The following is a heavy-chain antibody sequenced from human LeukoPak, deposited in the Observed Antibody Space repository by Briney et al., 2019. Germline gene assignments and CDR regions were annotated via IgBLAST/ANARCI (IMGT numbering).Heavy chain of an antibody. Sequence: GGSLRLSCAGSAFTLSSYWMSWVRQAPGKGLEWVANINQDGSEKYYVDSVKGRLTISRDNAESSLYLQMNSLRAEDTAVYYCAREVWWFNVWGQGTTVTVSS. CDR1: AFTLSSYW. J-gene: IGHJ6*02. CDR2: INQDGSEK. CDR3: AREVWWFNV. D-gene: IGHD2-15*01. V-gene: IGHV3-7*01.